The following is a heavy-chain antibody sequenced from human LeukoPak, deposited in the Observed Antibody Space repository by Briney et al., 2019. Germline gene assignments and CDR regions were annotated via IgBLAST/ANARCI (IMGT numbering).Heavy chain of an antibody. Sequence: LGGSLRLSCAASGFTFSSYWMHWVRQAPGKGPVWVSRINSDGTSTSYADSVKGRFTISRDNAKNTLSLQMNSLRAEDTAMYYCASGSPGYSSSWSNYWGQGTLVTVSS. CDR3: ASGSPGYSSSWSNY. CDR1: GFTFSSYW. CDR2: INSDGTST. D-gene: IGHD6-13*01. V-gene: IGHV3-74*01. J-gene: IGHJ4*02.